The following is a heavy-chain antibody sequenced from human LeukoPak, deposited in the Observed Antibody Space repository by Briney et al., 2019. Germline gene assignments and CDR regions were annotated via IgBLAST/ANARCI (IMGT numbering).Heavy chain of an antibody. D-gene: IGHD5-18*01. CDR2: ISGSGGST. J-gene: IGHJ5*02. Sequence: PGGSLRLSCAASGFTFSSYAMSWVRQAPGKGLEWVSAISGSGGSTYYADSVKGRFTISRDNSKNRLYLQMNSLRAEDTAVYYCAKTPWILNHLLGWFDPWGQGTLVTVSS. CDR3: AKTPWILNHLLGWFDP. CDR1: GFTFSSYA. V-gene: IGHV3-23*01.